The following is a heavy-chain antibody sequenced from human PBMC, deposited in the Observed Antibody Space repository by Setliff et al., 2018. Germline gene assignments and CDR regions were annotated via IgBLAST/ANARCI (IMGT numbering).Heavy chain of an antibody. D-gene: IGHD3-16*01. CDR3: ARSDHLVVDGFDV. CDR1: GYTFTGYY. J-gene: IGHJ3*01. CDR2: INPKTGGT. Sequence: KVSCKASGYTFTGYYIHWVRQAPGQGLEWMGWINPKTGGTNLAQKFQGWVSMTRDTSITTAYMELSRLTSDDMAVYFCARSDHLVVDGFDVWGQGTMVTVSS. V-gene: IGHV1-2*04.